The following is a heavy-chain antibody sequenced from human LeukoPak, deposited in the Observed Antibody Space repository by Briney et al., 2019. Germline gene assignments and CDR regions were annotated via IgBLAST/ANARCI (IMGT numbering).Heavy chain of an antibody. Sequence: PGGSLRLSCAASGFTFSSYAMSWVRQAPGKGLEWVSVIYSGGGTYYADSVKGRFTISRDNSKNTLYLQMNSLRAEDTAVYYCARDGFSAEYFQHWGQGTLVTVSS. CDR1: GFTFSSYA. J-gene: IGHJ1*01. V-gene: IGHV3-66*01. CDR3: ARDGFSAEYFQH. D-gene: IGHD6-25*01. CDR2: IYSGGGT.